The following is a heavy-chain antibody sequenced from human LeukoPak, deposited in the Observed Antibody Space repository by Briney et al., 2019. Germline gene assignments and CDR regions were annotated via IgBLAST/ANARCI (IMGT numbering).Heavy chain of an antibody. J-gene: IGHJ3*02. D-gene: IGHD3-10*01. Sequence: HGACLKISCRVAESTSTDFLSGWCDQMPGKGLEWMGRIDPSDSYNNYRPSFQGHVTISADKSISTAYLQWSSLKASDTAMYYCARLRVRGVIGAFDIWGQGTMVTVSS. CDR2: IDPSDSYN. CDR1: ESTSTDFL. CDR3: ARLRVRGVIGAFDI. V-gene: IGHV5-10-1*01.